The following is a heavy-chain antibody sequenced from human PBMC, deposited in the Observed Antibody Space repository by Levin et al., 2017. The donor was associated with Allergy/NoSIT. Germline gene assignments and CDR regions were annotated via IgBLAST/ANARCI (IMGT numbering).Heavy chain of an antibody. CDR3: AREARYSFNSGPYHDSFDI. Sequence: SQTLSLTCSVSGGSLSGDANTNYYWSWIRQPPGKGLEWLGYIYYSGSTNYNPSLQSRVTFSLDRAKNQLSLRLKSVTSADTAVYSCAREARYSFNSGPYHDSFDIWGPGAKVTVSS. D-gene: IGHD2-21*01. CDR1: GGSLSGDANTNYY. CDR2: IYYSGST. J-gene: IGHJ3*02. V-gene: IGHV4-61*01.